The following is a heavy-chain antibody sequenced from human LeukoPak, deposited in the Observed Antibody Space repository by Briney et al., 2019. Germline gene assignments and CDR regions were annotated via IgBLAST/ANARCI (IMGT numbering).Heavy chain of an antibody. V-gene: IGHV4-59*01. J-gene: IGHJ4*02. CDR3: ARYYCSSTTCYYFDY. Sequence: PSETLSLTCTVSSGSISGYYWSWIRQLPGKGLGWIGYIHYSGSTNYNPSLKSRVTISVDTSKNQFSLKLRSVTAADTAVYYCARYYCSSTTCYYFDYWGQGTLVTVSS. CDR1: SGSISGYY. CDR2: IHYSGST. D-gene: IGHD2-2*01.